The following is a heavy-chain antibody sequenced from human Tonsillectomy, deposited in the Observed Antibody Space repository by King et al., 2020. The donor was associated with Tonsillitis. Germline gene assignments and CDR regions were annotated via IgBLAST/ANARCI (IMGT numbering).Heavy chain of an antibody. CDR1: GFTFSTSA. Sequence: VQLVESGGGLVQPGGSLRLSCAASGFTFSTSAMTWVRQAPGKGLEWISAISGSGGSILYADSVKGRFTISRENSKITLYLQMNSLGAEATAVYYCATFTAAEYPIVGDYFAYWGQGTQVTVSS. CDR3: ATFTAAEYPIVGDYFAY. V-gene: IGHV3-23*04. J-gene: IGHJ4*02. D-gene: IGHD1-26*01. CDR2: ISGSGGSI.